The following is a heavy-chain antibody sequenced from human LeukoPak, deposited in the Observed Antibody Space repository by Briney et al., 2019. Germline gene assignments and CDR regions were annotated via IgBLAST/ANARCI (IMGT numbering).Heavy chain of an antibody. D-gene: IGHD2-15*01. CDR1: GFTFSSYA. V-gene: IGHV3-30-3*01. CDR2: ISYDGSNK. CDR3: AREYGYCSGGSCYSAEYFQH. Sequence: GRSLRLSCAASGFTFSSYAMHWVRQAPGKGLEWVAVISYDGSNKYYADSVKGRFTISRDNSKNTLYLQMNSLRAEDTAVYYCAREYGYCSGGSCYSAEYFQHWGQGTLVTVSS. J-gene: IGHJ1*01.